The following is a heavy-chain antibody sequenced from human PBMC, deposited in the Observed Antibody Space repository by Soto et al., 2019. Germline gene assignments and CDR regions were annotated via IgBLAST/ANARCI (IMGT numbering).Heavy chain of an antibody. D-gene: IGHD1-1*01. V-gene: IGHV3-23*01. CDR2: ISGSGEMT. CDR1: GFTFRGDA. CDR3: ARSEMTYNWNV. J-gene: IGHJ4*02. Sequence: EVQLLESGGDLVQPGGSLRLACAASGFTFRGDAMSWVRQAPGKGLEWVSSISGSGEMTHYAESVKGRFTISRDNSNNTLYLQMESLRAEDTALYCCARSEMTYNWNVWGQGTLVTVSS.